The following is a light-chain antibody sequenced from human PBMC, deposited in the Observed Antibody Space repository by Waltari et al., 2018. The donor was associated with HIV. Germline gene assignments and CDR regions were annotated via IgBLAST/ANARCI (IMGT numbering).Light chain of an antibody. CDR2: DVS. Sequence: QSALTQPASVSGSPGQSTTISCTGTSSDVGGYNYFSWYQQHPGKAPKLMIYDVSNRPSGVSNRFSGSKSGNTASLTISGLQAEDEADYYCSSYTSSNTLPYVFGTGTKVTVL. CDR3: SSYTSSNTLPYV. CDR1: SSDVGGYNY. J-gene: IGLJ1*01. V-gene: IGLV2-14*03.